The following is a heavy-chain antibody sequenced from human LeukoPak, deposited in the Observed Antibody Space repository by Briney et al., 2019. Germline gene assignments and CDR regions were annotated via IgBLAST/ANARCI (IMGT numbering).Heavy chain of an antibody. J-gene: IGHJ4*02. CDR2: ISSRSSTI. V-gene: IGHV3-48*04. D-gene: IGHD6-19*01. CDR1: GFTFSGYS. Sequence: GGSLRLSCAASGFTFSGYSMNWVRQAPGKGLEWVSYISSRSSTIYYADSMKGRFTISRDNAKNSLYLQMNSLRAEDTAVYYCVREGPVALGYWGQGTLVTVSS. CDR3: VREGPVALGY.